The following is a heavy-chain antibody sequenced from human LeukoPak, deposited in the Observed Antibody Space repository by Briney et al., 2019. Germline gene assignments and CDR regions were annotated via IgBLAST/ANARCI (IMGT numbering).Heavy chain of an antibody. CDR3: ARHRAYSSSSPFDY. CDR1: GGSISSLY. Sequence: PSETLSLTCSVSGGSISSLYWSWIRQPPGKGLEWIGYIYYTGSTNYNPSLKSRVTMFVDMSKNQFSLRLSSMTAADTAVYYCARHRAYSSSSPFDYWGQGTLVTVSS. D-gene: IGHD6-6*01. CDR2: IYYTGST. J-gene: IGHJ4*02. V-gene: IGHV4-59*08.